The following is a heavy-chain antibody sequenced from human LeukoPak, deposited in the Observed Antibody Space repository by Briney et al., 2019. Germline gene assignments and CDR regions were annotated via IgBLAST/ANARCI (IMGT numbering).Heavy chain of an antibody. J-gene: IGHJ6*02. D-gene: IGHD2-8*01. Sequence: GGSLILSCAASGFTVSSNYMSWVRQAPCQGLEMVSVIYSGGSTYYADSVKGRFTISRDNSKNTLYLQMNSLRAEDTAVYYCARDVRSYYYYGMDVWGQGTTVTVSS. CDR1: GFTVSSNY. CDR2: IYSGGST. V-gene: IGHV3-66*01. CDR3: ARDVRSYYYYGMDV.